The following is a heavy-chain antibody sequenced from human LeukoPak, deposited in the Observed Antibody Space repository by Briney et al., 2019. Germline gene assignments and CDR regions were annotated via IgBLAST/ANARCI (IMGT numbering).Heavy chain of an antibody. J-gene: IGHJ4*02. CDR2: MYDSERT. D-gene: IGHD5-18*01. Sequence: SETLSLTCSVPGVSMSGHYWSWLRQPPGKGLEWIGYMYDSERTKDNPSLKSRITLSADTSKNQFSLRLSSVTAADTAVYYCATIKCGNIYGYFDFWGQGILVTVSS. CDR3: ATIKCGNIYGYFDF. V-gene: IGHV4-59*11. CDR1: GVSMSGHY.